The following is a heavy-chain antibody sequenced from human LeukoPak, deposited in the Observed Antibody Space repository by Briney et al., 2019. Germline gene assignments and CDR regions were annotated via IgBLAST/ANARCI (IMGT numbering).Heavy chain of an antibody. V-gene: IGHV4-34*01. CDR1: GGSFSGYY. D-gene: IGHD3-10*01. J-gene: IGHJ6*02. CDR2: INHSGST. Sequence: SETLSLTCAVYGGSFSGYYWSCIRQPPGKGLEWIGEINHSGSTNYNPSLKSRVTISVDTSKNQFSLKLSSVTAADTAVYYCARGGDPYYYGSGSYYYYYYGMDVWGQGTTVTVSS. CDR3: ARGGDPYYYGSGSYYYYYYGMDV.